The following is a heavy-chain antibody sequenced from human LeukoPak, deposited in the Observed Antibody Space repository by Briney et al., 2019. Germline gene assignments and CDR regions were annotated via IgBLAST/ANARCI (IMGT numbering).Heavy chain of an antibody. CDR2: IYSGGST. CDR1: GFTVSSNY. J-gene: IGHJ4*02. Sequence: GSLRLSCAASGFTVSSNYMSWVRQAPGKGLEWVSVIYSGGSTYYADSVKGRFTISRDNSKNTLYLQMNSLRAEDTAVYYCARLYYDSSGYPLPVDYWGQGTLVTVSS. V-gene: IGHV3-53*01. D-gene: IGHD3-22*01. CDR3: ARLYYDSSGYPLPVDY.